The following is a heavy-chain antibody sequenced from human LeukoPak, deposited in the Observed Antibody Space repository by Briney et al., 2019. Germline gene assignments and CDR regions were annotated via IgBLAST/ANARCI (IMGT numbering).Heavy chain of an antibody. Sequence: ASVKVSCKASGGTFSSYAISWVRQAPGQGLEWMGGIIPIFGTANYAQKFQGRVTITADESTSTAYMELSSLRSEDTAVYYCARRSFSGSKDSGIDYWGQGTLVTVSS. J-gene: IGHJ4*02. CDR3: ARRSFSGSKDSGIDY. CDR1: GGTFSSYA. V-gene: IGHV1-69*13. D-gene: IGHD1-26*01. CDR2: IIPIFGTA.